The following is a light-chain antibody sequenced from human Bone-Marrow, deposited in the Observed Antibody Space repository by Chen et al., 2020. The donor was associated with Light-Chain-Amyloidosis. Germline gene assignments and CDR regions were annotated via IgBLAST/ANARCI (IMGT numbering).Light chain of an antibody. CDR3: QSADSSGTYEVI. Sequence: SSELTQPPSVSVSPGQTASITCSVDDLPTKYAYWYQHKTGQAPVLVIHRDTERPSGISERFSGSSSGTTATLTISGVQAEDEADYHCQSADSSGTYEVIFGGGTKLTVL. CDR1: DLPTKY. J-gene: IGLJ2*01. V-gene: IGLV3-25*03. CDR2: RDT.